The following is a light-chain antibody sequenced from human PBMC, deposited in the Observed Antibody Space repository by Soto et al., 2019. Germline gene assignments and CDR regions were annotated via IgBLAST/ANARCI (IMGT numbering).Light chain of an antibody. CDR2: DAS. CDR3: QQRSNWPPYT. V-gene: IGKV1-27*01. CDR1: QDISNY. Sequence: DIQMTQSPSSLSASVGDRVTITCRTSQDISNYLAWYQQKPGKVPKLLIYDASNRATGIPARFSGSGSGTDFTLTISSLEPEDFAVYYCQQRSNWPPYTFGQGTKLEIK. J-gene: IGKJ2*01.